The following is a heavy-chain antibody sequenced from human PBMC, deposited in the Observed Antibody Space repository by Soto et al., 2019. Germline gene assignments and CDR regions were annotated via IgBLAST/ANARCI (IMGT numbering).Heavy chain of an antibody. D-gene: IGHD2-21*02. V-gene: IGHV1-46*01. CDR3: ARGGHVVVVTAAFYY. CDR2: INPSGGHT. CDR1: GNTFTNYY. J-gene: IGHJ4*01. Sequence: GASVKVSCKASGNTFTNYYIHWVRQAPGQGLEWMGTINPSGGHTTYSQNFLGRVTMTRDTSTSTLYMELTSLTSDDTAVYYCARGGHVVVVTAAFYYWG.